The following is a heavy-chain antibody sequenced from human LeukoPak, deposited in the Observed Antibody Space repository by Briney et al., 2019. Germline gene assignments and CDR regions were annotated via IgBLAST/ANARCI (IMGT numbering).Heavy chain of an antibody. CDR3: ARGLGFGEYYFDY. J-gene: IGHJ4*02. CDR2: INHSGST. V-gene: IGHV4-34*01. Sequence: PSETLSLTCAVYGGSFSGYYWSWIRQPPGKGLEWIGEINHSGSTNYNPSLKSRVTMSVDTSKNQFSLKLSSVTAADTAVYYCARGLGFGEYYFDYWGQGTLVTVSS. CDR1: GGSFSGYY. D-gene: IGHD3-10*01.